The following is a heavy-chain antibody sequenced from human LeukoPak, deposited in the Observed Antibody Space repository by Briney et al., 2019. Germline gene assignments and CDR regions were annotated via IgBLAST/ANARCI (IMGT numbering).Heavy chain of an antibody. CDR2: ISSSSSYI. D-gene: IGHD3-10*01. V-gene: IGHV3-21*01. Sequence: GGSLRLSCAASGFTFSSYSMNWVRQGPGKGREWVSSISSSSSYIYYADSVKGRFTISRDNAKNSLYLQMNSLRAEDTAVYYCARDLLARGVIDYWGQGTLVTVSS. CDR3: ARDLLARGVIDY. J-gene: IGHJ4*02. CDR1: GFTFSSYS.